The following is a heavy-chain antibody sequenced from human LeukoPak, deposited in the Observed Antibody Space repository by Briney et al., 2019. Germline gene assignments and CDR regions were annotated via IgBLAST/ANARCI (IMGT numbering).Heavy chain of an antibody. CDR1: GFAFDEHG. CDR3: ARAPITSPFYFDY. V-gene: IGHV3-20*04. CDR2: INWSGGST. D-gene: IGHD2-2*01. Sequence: GGSLRLSCSASGFAFDEHGMSWVRQVPGKGLEWVSGINWSGGSTGYADPLRGRFTISRDNAKNSLYLQMDSLRAEDTALYYCARAPITSPFYFDYWGQGTLVTVSS. J-gene: IGHJ4*02.